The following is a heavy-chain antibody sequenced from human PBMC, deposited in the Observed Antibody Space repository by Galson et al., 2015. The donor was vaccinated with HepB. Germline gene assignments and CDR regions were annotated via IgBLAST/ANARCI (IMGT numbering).Heavy chain of an antibody. CDR3: ARDLGATGYCSSTKCYFDYGMDV. CDR2: ISYDGINK. Sequence: SLRLSCAASGFDVSLYAFHWVRQAPGKGLDWVAVISYDGINKYYADSVKGRFTISRDNSENTVHLQMNNLRAEDTAVYYCARDLGATGYCSSTKCYFDYGMDVWGQGTTVTVSS. CDR1: GFDVSLYA. J-gene: IGHJ6*02. D-gene: IGHD2-2*01. V-gene: IGHV3-30*04.